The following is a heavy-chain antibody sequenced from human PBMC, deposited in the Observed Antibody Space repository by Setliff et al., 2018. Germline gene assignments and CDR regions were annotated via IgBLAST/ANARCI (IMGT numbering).Heavy chain of an antibody. Sequence: GGSLRLSCAASGFNFDEHVMSWVRQAPGKGLEWVSGINSNGGSPGYADSVKGRFTISRDNAKNSLYLQMNSLRVEDTALYYCVRAFWTYSDHASLACFDYWGQGALVTVSS. CDR1: GFNFDEHV. J-gene: IGHJ4*02. CDR2: INSNGGSP. D-gene: IGHD5-12*01. CDR3: VRAFWTYSDHASLACFDY. V-gene: IGHV3-20*04.